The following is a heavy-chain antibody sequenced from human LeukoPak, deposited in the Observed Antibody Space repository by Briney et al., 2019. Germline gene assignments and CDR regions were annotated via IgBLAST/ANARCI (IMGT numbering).Heavy chain of an antibody. J-gene: IGHJ4*02. CDR2: VYYNGIT. D-gene: IGHD1-1*01. V-gene: IGHV4-59*01. Sequence: NPSETLSLTCTVSGXSISSYFWSWIRQPPGKGLEWIGYVYYNGITNYNPSLKSRVSISLDTSKNQFSLKLNSVTAADTAVYYCASQLGGTTFHWGQGTLVTVSS. CDR3: ASQLGGTTFH. CDR1: GXSISSYF.